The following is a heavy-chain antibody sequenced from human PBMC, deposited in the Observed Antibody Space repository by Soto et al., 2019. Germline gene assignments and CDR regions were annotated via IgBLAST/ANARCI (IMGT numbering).Heavy chain of an antibody. Sequence: SETLSLTCTVSGGSISSGDYYWSWIRQPPGKGLEWIGYIYYSGSTYYNPSLKSRVTISVDTSKNQFSLKLSSVTAADTAVYYCARDFGYYGSGSRDYWGQGTLVTVS. CDR2: IYYSGST. J-gene: IGHJ4*02. V-gene: IGHV4-30-4*01. CDR1: GGSISSGDYY. D-gene: IGHD3-10*01. CDR3: ARDFGYYGSGSRDY.